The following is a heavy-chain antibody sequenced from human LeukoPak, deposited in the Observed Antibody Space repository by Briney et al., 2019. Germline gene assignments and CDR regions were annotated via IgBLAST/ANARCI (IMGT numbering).Heavy chain of an antibody. CDR1: GYTFTSNY. CDR3: ARDQEGFGY. Sequence: GASVKVSCKASGYTFTSNYIHWVRQAPGQGLEWMGMIYPRDGSTSYAQKFQGRVTVTRDTSTSTVHMELSGLRSEDTAVYYCARDQEGFGYWGQGTVVTVSS. V-gene: IGHV1-46*01. J-gene: IGHJ4*02. CDR2: IYPRDGST.